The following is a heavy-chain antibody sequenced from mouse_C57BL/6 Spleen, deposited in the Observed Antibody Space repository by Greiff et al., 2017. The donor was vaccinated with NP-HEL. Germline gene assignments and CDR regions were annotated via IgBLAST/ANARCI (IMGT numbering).Heavy chain of an antibody. D-gene: IGHD2-10*02. CDR2: IDPSDSYT. CDR1: GYTFTSYW. V-gene: IGHV1-69*01. J-gene: IGHJ4*01. CDR3: ARKRYGNYYAMDD. Sequence: QVQLQQPGAELVMPGASVKLSCKASGYTFTSYWMHWVKQRPGQGLEWIGEIDPSDSYTNYNQKFKGKSTLTVDKSSSTAYMQLSSLTSEDSAVYYCARKRYGNYYAMDDWGQGTSVTVSS.